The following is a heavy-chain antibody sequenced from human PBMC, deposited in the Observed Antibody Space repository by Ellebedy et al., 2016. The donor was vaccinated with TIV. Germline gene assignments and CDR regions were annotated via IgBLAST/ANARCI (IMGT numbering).Heavy chain of an antibody. CDR3: AKGSSSGFNYDRVGFEY. V-gene: IGHV3-23*01. J-gene: IGHJ4*02. D-gene: IGHD3-16*01. Sequence: GGSLRLSCAASGFTFSSFAMHWVRQAPGKGLEWLSVISGGGGSTYHADSVKGRFTISRDNSKNTLYLQMNRLRTADTAVYYCAKGSSSGFNYDRVGFEYWGQGTLVTVSS. CDR2: ISGGGGST. CDR1: GFTFSSFA.